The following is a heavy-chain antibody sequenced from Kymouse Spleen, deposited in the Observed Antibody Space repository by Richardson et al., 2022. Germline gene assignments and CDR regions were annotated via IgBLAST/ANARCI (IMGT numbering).Heavy chain of an antibody. CDR2: IYYSGST. D-gene: IGHD2-2*02. J-gene: IGHJ2*01. Sequence: QLQLQESGPGLVKPSETLSLTCTVSGGSISSSSYYWGWIRQPPGKGLEWIGSIYYSGSTYYNPSLKSRVTISVDTSKNQFSLKLSSVTAADTAVYYCARYCSSTSCYWYFDLWGRGTLVTVSS. CDR3: ARYCSSTSCYWYFDL. CDR1: GGSISSSSYY. V-gene: IGHV4-39*01.